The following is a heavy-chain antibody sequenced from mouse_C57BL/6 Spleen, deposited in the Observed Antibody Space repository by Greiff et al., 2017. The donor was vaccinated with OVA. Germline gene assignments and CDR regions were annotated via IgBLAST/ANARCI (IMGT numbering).Heavy chain of an antibody. J-gene: IGHJ2*01. D-gene: IGHD4-1*01. Sequence: EVQLQQSGPELVKPGASVKISCKASGYTFTDYYMNWVKQSHGKSLEWIGDINPNNGGTSYNQKFKGKATLTVDKSSSTAYMELRSLTSEDSAVYYCASVGTGNWDAPYYFDYWGQGTTLTVSS. V-gene: IGHV1-26*01. CDR2: INPNNGGT. CDR3: ASVGTGNWDAPYYFDY. CDR1: GYTFTDYY.